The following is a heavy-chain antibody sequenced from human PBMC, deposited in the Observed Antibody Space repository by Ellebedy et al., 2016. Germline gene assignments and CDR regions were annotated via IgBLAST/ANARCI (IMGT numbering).Heavy chain of an antibody. CDR2: ISSNGNYI. CDR1: GFTFSAHA. Sequence: GESLKISXAPSGFTFSAHAMTRVRQAPGEGLEWVSSISSNGNYIYYADSVRGRFTLSRDNAETSLYLQMDSLRVEDTAVYYCARRVANYFDFWGQGTLVTVSS. V-gene: IGHV3-21*01. D-gene: IGHD5-12*01. CDR3: ARRVANYFDF. J-gene: IGHJ4*02.